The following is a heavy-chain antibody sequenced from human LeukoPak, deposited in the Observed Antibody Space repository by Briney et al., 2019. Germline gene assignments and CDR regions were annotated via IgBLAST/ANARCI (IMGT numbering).Heavy chain of an antibody. D-gene: IGHD1-26*01. CDR3: AKHLVGATISPNDY. Sequence: GGSLRLSCAASGFTFSSYAMSWVRQAPGKGLEWVSAISGSGGSTYYADSVKGRFTISRDNSKNTLYLQMNSLRAEDTAVYYCAKHLVGATISPNDYWGQGTLVTVSS. J-gene: IGHJ4*02. CDR1: GFTFSSYA. V-gene: IGHV3-23*01. CDR2: ISGSGGST.